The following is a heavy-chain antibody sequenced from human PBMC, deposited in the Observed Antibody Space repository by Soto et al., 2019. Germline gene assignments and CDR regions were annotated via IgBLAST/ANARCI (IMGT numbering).Heavy chain of an antibody. D-gene: IGHD2-15*01. Sequence: EVQLVESGGDLVQPGGSLRLSCAASGFTLSHHWMHWVLQAPGKGLVWVSRINDDGSSTIYADSVKGRFTISRDIAKNTVYMQMNSLRAEYTAVYYCVRACSGSYWGRGTLVTVSS. J-gene: IGHJ4*01. CDR2: INDDGSST. CDR1: GFTLSHHW. CDR3: VRACSGSY. V-gene: IGHV3-74*01.